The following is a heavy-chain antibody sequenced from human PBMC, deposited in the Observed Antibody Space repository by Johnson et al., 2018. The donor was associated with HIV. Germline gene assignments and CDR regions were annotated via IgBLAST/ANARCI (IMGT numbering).Heavy chain of an antibody. CDR3: ARQTLRAFDI. CDR2: ISSSGSAI. V-gene: IGHV3-11*04. Sequence: QVQLVESGGGLVKPGGSLRLSCTASGFTFSDYYMNWIRQAPGKGLEWVSYISSSGSAIYYAGSVKGRFTISRDNAKNSLFLQMNSLRAEDTALYYCARQTLRAFDIWGQGTMVTVSS. J-gene: IGHJ3*02. CDR1: GFTFSDYY.